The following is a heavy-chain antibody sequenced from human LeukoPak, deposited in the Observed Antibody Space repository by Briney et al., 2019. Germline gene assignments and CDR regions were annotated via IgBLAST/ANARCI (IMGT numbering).Heavy chain of an antibody. Sequence: ASVKVSCKASGYTFGAYYMHWVRQAPGQGLEWMGWINPNSGGTNYAQKFQGRVTMTRDTSISTAYMELSSLRSEDTDVYYCAKGLEGSGSYDYYYYYMDVWGKGTTVTVSS. D-gene: IGHD3-10*01. CDR3: AKGLEGSGSYDYYYYYMDV. CDR2: INPNSGGT. CDR1: GYTFGAYY. J-gene: IGHJ6*03. V-gene: IGHV1-2*02.